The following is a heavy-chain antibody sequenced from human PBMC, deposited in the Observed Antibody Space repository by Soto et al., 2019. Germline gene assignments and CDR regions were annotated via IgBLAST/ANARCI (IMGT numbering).Heavy chain of an antibody. CDR2: ISYDGSNK. J-gene: IGHJ6*02. V-gene: IGHV3-30-3*01. CDR1: GFTFSSYA. CDR3: ASGEDFWSGYYSYYYYGMDV. D-gene: IGHD3-3*01. Sequence: QVQLVESGGGVVQPGRSLRLSCAASGFTFSSYAMHWVRQAPGKGLEWVAVISYDGSNKYYADSVKGRFTISRDNSKNTLYLQMNSLRAEDTAVYYCASGEDFWSGYYSYYYYGMDVWGQGTTVTVSS.